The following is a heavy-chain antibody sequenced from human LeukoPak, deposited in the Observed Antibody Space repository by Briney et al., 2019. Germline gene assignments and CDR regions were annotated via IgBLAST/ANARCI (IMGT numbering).Heavy chain of an antibody. Sequence: GALRLSCAASGFTFSSYAMSWVRQAPGKGLEWVSGISGSGDNTYYADSVKGRFTISRDNSKNTLYVQVSSLGTEDTAAYYCAKGSYYDSSGSFYFDYWGQGTLVTVSS. V-gene: IGHV3-23*01. CDR2: ISGSGDNT. CDR1: GFTFSSYA. CDR3: AKGSYYDSSGSFYFDY. D-gene: IGHD3-22*01. J-gene: IGHJ4*02.